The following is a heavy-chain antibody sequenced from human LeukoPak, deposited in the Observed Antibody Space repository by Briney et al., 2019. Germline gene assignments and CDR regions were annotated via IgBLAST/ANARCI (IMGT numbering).Heavy chain of an antibody. D-gene: IGHD2-2*02. Sequence: ASVTVSCKVSGYTLTELSMHWVRQAPGKGLEWTGGFDPEDGETIYAQKFQGRVTMTEDTSTDTAYMELSSLRSEDTAVYYCATGDCSSTSCNNYYYYYYMDVWGKGTTVTVSS. CDR2: FDPEDGET. CDR1: GYTLTELS. J-gene: IGHJ6*03. CDR3: ATGDCSSTSCNNYYYYYYMDV. V-gene: IGHV1-24*01.